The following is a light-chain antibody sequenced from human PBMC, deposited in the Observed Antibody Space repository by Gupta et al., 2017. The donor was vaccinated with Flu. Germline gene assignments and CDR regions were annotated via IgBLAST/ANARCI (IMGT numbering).Light chain of an antibody. V-gene: IGLV2-8*01. CDR3: SSYAGSNNVV. J-gene: IGLJ3*02. CDR2: EVN. CDR1: SRDVGGYNY. Sequence: HSALTQPPVAAGSLRQSVTISCTRGSRDVGGYNYVSWYLQHPGRAPKLLIYEVNQRPSGVPDRFSGSKSGNTASLTVSGLQAEDEAAYFCSSYAGSNNVVFGGGTNLTVL.